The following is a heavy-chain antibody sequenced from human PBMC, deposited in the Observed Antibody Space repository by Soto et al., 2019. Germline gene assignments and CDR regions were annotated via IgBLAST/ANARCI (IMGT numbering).Heavy chain of an antibody. J-gene: IGHJ6*03. CDR1: GFTVSSNY. CDR3: ARQNDYGYYYMDV. Sequence: GGSLRLSCAASGFTVSSNYMSWVRQAPGKGLEWVSVIYSGGSTYYADSVKGRFTIPRDNSKNTLYLQMNSLRAEDTAVYYCARQNDYGYYYMDVWGKGTTVTVSS. V-gene: IGHV3-66*04. CDR2: IYSGGST.